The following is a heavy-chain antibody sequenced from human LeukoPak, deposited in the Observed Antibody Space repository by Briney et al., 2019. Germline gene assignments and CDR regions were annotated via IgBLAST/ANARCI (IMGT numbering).Heavy chain of an antibody. J-gene: IGHJ5*02. CDR1: GYTFTSYG. V-gene: IGHV1-18*01. CDR3: ARDRSGIAAAGKERWFDP. CDR2: ISAYNGNT. D-gene: IGHD6-13*01. Sequence: RWASVKVSCKASGYTFTSYGISWVRQAPGQGLEWMGWISAYNGNTNYAQKLQGRVTMTTDTSTSTAYMELRSLRSDDTAVYYCARDRSGIAAAGKERWFDPWGQGTLVTVSS.